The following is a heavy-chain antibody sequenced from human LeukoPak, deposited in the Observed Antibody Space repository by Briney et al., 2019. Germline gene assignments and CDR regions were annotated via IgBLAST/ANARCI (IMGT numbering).Heavy chain of an antibody. CDR3: AKAIRGYSYGGYDY. CDR2: IRYDGSNK. D-gene: IGHD5-18*01. CDR1: GFTFSSYG. J-gene: IGHJ4*02. V-gene: IGHV3-30*02. Sequence: PGGSLRLSCAASGFTFSSYGMHSVRQAPGKGLEWVAFIRYDGSNKYYADSVKGRFTISTDNSKNTLYLQMNSLRAEDTAVYYCAKAIRGYSYGGYDYWGQGTLVTVSS.